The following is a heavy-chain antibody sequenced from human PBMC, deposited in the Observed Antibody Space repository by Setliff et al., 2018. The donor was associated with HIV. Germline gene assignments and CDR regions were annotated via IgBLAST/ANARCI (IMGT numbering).Heavy chain of an antibody. J-gene: IGHJ4*02. CDR2: LHTGDGRT. CDR1: GYTFTTYS. CDR3: LRRATAAEVFDY. Sequence: ASVKVSCKVSGYTFTTYSMHWVRQAPGQRLEWMGWLHTGDGRTSYSVKLQGRVTFTRDTSASTAYMELSSLGSEDTAVYYCLRRATAAEVFDYWSQGTLVTVSS. D-gene: IGHD6-13*01. V-gene: IGHV1-3*04.